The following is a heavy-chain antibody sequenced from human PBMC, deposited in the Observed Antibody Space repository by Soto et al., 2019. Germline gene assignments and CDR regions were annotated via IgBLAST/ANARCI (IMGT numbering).Heavy chain of an antibody. J-gene: IGHJ4*02. V-gene: IGHV3-48*03. Sequence: PGGSLRLSCAASGFTFSSYEMNWVRQAPGKGLEWVSYISSSGSTIYYADSVKGRFTISRDNAKNSLYLQMNSLRAEDTAVYYCARERVKQQLVLDYFDYRGQGLPVTLSP. D-gene: IGHD6-13*01. CDR1: GFTFSSYE. CDR3: ARERVKQQLVLDYFDY. CDR2: ISSSGSTI.